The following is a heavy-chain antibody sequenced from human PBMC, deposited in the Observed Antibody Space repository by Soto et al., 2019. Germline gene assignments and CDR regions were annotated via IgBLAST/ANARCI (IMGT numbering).Heavy chain of an antibody. V-gene: IGHV1-69*01. J-gene: IGHJ4*02. CDR1: GGSFSDYA. CDR2: IIPIFGTP. Sequence: QVQLVQSGAEVKKPGSSVKISCKAFGGSFSDYAISWVRQAPGQGLAWMGGIIPIFGTPNYAQKFQDRVTFTAHESTNTAYMELSRLTSEDTAVYYCARDRAPRGWSYLDLWGQGTQVTVSS. CDR3: ARDRAPRGWSYLDL. D-gene: IGHD2-15*01.